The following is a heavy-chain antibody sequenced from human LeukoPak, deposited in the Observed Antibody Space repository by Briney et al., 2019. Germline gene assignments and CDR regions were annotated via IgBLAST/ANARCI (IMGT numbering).Heavy chain of an antibody. V-gene: IGHV4-4*07. D-gene: IGHD1-14*01. CDR3: VGNHSPLGDGGEC. CDR1: GGSISGYY. J-gene: IGHJ4*02. CDR2: IYTSGTT. Sequence: SETLSLTCTVSGGSISGYYWSWIRQPAGKGLEWIGRIYTSGTTHDNPSLKSRVTMSVDTSKNQVSLKVSSVTAADTAVYYCVGNHSPLGDGGECWGQGTLVTVSS.